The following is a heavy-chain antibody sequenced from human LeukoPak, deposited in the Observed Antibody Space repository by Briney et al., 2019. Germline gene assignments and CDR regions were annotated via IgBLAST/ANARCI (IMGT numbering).Heavy chain of an antibody. CDR2: IIPILGIA. J-gene: IGHJ4*02. D-gene: IGHD2-15*01. Sequence: SVKVSCKASGGTFSSYAISWVRQAPGQGLEWMGRIIPILGIANYAQKFQSRVTITADKSTSTAYMELSSLRSEDTAVYYCASSTPAVTAFDYWGQGTLVTVSS. CDR1: GGTFSSYA. V-gene: IGHV1-69*04. CDR3: ASSTPAVTAFDY.